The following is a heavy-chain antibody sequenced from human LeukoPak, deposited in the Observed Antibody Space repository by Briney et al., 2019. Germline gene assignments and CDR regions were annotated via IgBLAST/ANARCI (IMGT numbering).Heavy chain of an antibody. J-gene: IGHJ4*02. CDR3: ARGSRYYYGSSG. V-gene: IGHV3-20*04. Sequence: GGSLRLSCAASGFTFYDYGMSWVRQAPGKGLEWVSGINWNGGSTGYADSVKGRFTISRDNAKNSLYLQMNSLRAEDTALYYCARGSRYYYGSSGWGQGTLVTVSS. CDR2: INWNGGST. CDR1: GFTFYDYG. D-gene: IGHD3-22*01.